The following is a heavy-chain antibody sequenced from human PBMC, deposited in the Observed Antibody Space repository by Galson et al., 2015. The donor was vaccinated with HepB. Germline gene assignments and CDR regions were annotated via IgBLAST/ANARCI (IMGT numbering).Heavy chain of an antibody. CDR3: ARPNSVSNYALDV. CDR2: IYYTGTT. V-gene: IGHV4-39*01. D-gene: IGHD5/OR15-5a*01. CDR1: GGSIGSSSYY. J-gene: IGHJ6*02. Sequence: LSLTCAVSGGSIGSSSYYWGWVRQPPGRGLEWIGRIYYTGTTDYNPSLRSRVTISVDRSKNQLSLKLTSVTAADTAVYFCARPNSVSNYALDVWGQGTTVIVSS.